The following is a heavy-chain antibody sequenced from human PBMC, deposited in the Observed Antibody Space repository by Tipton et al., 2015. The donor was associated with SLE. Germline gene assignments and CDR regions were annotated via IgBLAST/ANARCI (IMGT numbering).Heavy chain of an antibody. CDR1: GYSFTSYW. J-gene: IGHJ3*02. D-gene: IGHD2-15*01. V-gene: IGHV5-51*03. CDR3: ARRDCSGGSCYSDAFDI. CDR2: IYPGDSDT. Sequence: QLVQSGAEVKKPGESLKISCKGSGYSFTSYWIGWVRQMPGKGLEWMGIIYPGDSDTRYSPSFQGQVTISADKSISTAYLQWSSLKASDTAVYYCARRDCSGGSCYSDAFDIWGQGTMVTVSS.